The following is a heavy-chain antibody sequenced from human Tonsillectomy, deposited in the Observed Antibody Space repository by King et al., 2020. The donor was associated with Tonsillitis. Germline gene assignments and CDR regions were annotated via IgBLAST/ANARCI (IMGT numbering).Heavy chain of an antibody. CDR1: GGSISSYY. D-gene: IGHD5-18*01. Sequence: MQLQESGPGLVKTSETLSLTCTVSGGSISSYYWSWIRQPAGKGLEWIGRIYTSGSTHYNPSLKSRVPMSVDTSKNQFSLKLSSVTAADPAVYYCARDETAMSRALSYWGQGTLVTVSS. V-gene: IGHV4-4*07. CDR3: ARDETAMSRALSY. J-gene: IGHJ4*02. CDR2: IYTSGST.